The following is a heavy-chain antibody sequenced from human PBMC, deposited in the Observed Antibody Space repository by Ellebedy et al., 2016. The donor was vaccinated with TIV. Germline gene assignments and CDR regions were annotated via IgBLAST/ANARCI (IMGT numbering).Heavy chain of an antibody. D-gene: IGHD3-22*01. CDR3: ALSKTWLLVLDY. Sequence: PGGSLRLSCAASGFTFSSYSMNWVRQAPGKGLEWVSYISSSSSTIYYADSVKGRFTISRDNSQNTLFLQMNSLRAEDTAVYYCALSKTWLLVLDYWGQGTLVTVSS. V-gene: IGHV3-48*01. CDR2: ISSSSSTI. CDR1: GFTFSSYS. J-gene: IGHJ4*02.